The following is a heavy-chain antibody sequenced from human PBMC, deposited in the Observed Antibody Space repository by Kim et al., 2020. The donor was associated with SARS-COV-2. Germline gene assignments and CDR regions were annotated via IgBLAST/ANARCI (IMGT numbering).Heavy chain of an antibody. CDR3: ARDAPQGSMVRGVITPGVWYYYGMDV. CDR1: GGSISSGSYY. CDR2: IYTSGST. Sequence: SETLSLTCTVSGGSISSGSYYWSWIRQPAGKGLEWIGRIYTSGSTNYNPSLKSRVTISVDTSKNQFSLKLSSVTAADTAVYYCARDAPQGSMVRGVITPGVWYYYGMDVWGQGTTVTVSS. V-gene: IGHV4-61*02. J-gene: IGHJ6*02. D-gene: IGHD3-10*01.